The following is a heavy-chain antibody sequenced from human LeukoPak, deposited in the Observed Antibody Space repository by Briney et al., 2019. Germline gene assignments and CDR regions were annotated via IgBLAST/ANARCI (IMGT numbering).Heavy chain of an antibody. J-gene: IGHJ5*02. V-gene: IGHV4-4*02. CDR1: GGSISSSNW. Sequence: SGTLSLTCAVSGGSISSSNWWSWVRQPPGKGLEWIGEINHSGSTNYNPSLKSRVTISVDTSKNQFSLKLSSVTAADTAVYYCATPNNYYDSSGYSGNWFDPWGQGTLVTVSS. D-gene: IGHD3-22*01. CDR2: INHSGST. CDR3: ATPNNYYDSSGYSGNWFDP.